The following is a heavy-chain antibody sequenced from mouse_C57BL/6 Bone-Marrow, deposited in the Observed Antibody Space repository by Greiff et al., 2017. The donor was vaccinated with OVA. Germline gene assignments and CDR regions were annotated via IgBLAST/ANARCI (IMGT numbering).Heavy chain of an antibody. CDR2: IDPENGDT. Sequence: EVKLQESGAELVRPGASVKLSCTASGFNIKDDYMHWVKQRPEQGLEWIGWIDPENGDTEYASKFQGKATITADTSSNTAYLQLSSLTSEDTAVYYCTFDYYGSSYWYFDVWGTGTTVTVSS. CDR3: TFDYYGSSYWYFDV. V-gene: IGHV14-4*01. D-gene: IGHD1-1*01. J-gene: IGHJ1*03. CDR1: GFNIKDDY.